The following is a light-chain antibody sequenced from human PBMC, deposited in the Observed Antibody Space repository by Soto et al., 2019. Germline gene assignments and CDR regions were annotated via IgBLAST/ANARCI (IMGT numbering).Light chain of an antibody. J-gene: IGKJ1*01. CDR1: QSVSSN. CDR2: GAS. V-gene: IGKV3-15*01. CDR3: QQYNDWPPWT. Sequence: EILMTQSPATLSVSPGERATLSCRSSQSVSSNVAWYQQKPGQAPRLLIHGASNRATGIPARFSGSGSGTDFSLTITSLQSEDFAVYYCQQYNDWPPWTFGQGTKVDIK.